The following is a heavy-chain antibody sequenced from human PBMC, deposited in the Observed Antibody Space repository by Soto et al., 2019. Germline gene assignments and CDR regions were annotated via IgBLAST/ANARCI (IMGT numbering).Heavy chain of an antibody. CDR2: TYPGGTT. CDR3: AKDRGVEVTTRFFDY. J-gene: IGHJ4*02. Sequence: GGSLRLSCAASGFTVSNNFMSWVRQAPGKGLEWVSVTYPGGTTYYADSVKGRFTISRDNSKNTLYLQMNSLRAEDTAVYYCAKDRGVEVTTRFFDYWGQGTLVTVSS. V-gene: IGHV3-66*02. CDR1: GFTVSNNF. D-gene: IGHD4-17*01.